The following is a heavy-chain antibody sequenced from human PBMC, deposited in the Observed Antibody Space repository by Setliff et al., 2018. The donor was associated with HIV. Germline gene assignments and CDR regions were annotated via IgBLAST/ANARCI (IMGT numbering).Heavy chain of an antibody. Sequence: ASVKVSCKASGYTFSDYDVAWVRQAPGQGLEWMGWISGYSGHTSYAQALSGRFVFSLDTSVTTAYLQISSLTAEDTAVYYCARDFLGDPDWSLDYWGQGTLVTVSS. D-gene: IGHD3-9*01. J-gene: IGHJ4*02. CDR3: ARDFLGDPDWSLDY. CDR2: ISGYSGHT. CDR1: GYTFSDYD. V-gene: IGHV7-4-1*02.